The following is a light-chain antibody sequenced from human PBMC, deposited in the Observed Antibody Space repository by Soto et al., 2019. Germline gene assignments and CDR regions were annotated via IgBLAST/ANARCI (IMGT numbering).Light chain of an antibody. V-gene: IGKV3-11*01. CDR3: QQRGNWPLLT. CDR1: QSVSSD. CDR2: DAS. J-gene: IGKJ4*01. Sequence: EIVLTQSPATLSLSPGERATLSCRASQSVSSDLAWYQQKPGQAPRLLIYDASNRATGIPARFSGSWSGTDFTSTIISLAPEDYAVYYCQQRGNWPLLTFDGGPKVEIK.